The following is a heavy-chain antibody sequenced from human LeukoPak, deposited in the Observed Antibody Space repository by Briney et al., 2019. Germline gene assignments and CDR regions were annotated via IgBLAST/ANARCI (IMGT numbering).Heavy chain of an antibody. Sequence: PGGSLRLSCAASGFIFSSYAMSWVRQAPGKGLDWVSVFSGSGGRTYYADSVKGRFTISRDNSKNTLYLQMNSLRAEDTAVYYCAKVEEGGDYFDYWGQGTLVTVSS. J-gene: IGHJ4*02. D-gene: IGHD2-21*01. CDR1: GFIFSSYA. CDR2: FSGSGGRT. CDR3: AKVEEGGDYFDY. V-gene: IGHV3-23*01.